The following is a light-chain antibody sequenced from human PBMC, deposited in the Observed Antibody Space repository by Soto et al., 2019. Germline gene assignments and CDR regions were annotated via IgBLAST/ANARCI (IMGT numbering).Light chain of an antibody. CDR3: QQYKSYWT. J-gene: IGKJ1*01. V-gene: IGKV1-5*03. CDR2: KAS. Sequence: DIQMTQSPSTLSASVGDGVTITCRASQNINSWLAWYQQKPGKAPNLLIYKASSLETGVPSRFSGSGSGTEFTLTISSLQPDDFASYHCQQYKSYWTFGQGTKVDIK. CDR1: QNINSW.